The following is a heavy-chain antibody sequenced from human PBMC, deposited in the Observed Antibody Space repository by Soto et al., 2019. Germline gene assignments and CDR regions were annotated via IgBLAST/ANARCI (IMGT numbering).Heavy chain of an antibody. Sequence: QVQLQESGPGLVKPSETLSLTCTVSGGSISSYYWSWIRQPPGKGLEWIGYIYYSGSTNYNPSLNSRVTISVDTSKNQFSLKLSSVTAADTAVYYCARGGGDDPRYFDLWGRGTLVTVSS. CDR2: IYYSGST. CDR3: ARGGGDDPRYFDL. J-gene: IGHJ2*01. CDR1: GGSISSYY. D-gene: IGHD2-21*01. V-gene: IGHV4-59*01.